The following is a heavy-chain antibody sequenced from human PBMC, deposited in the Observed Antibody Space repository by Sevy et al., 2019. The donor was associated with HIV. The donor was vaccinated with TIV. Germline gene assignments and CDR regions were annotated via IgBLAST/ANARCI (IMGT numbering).Heavy chain of an antibody. CDR3: ASSKGYGSGSYYDY. Sequence: GGSLRLSCAASGFTFSSYSMHWVRQAPGTGLEWVSSISSSSSYIYYADSVKGRFTISRDNAKNSLYLQMNSLRAEDTAVYYCASSKGYGSGSYYDYWGQRTLVTVSS. V-gene: IGHV3-21*01. J-gene: IGHJ4*02. D-gene: IGHD3-10*01. CDR1: GFTFSSYS. CDR2: ISSSSSYI.